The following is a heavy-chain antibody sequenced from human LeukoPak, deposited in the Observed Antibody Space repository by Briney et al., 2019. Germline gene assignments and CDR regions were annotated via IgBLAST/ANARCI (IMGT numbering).Heavy chain of an antibody. J-gene: IGHJ4*02. CDR2: FSSIGCST. Sequence: GGSLRLSCAASGFTFSSYAMHWVRQAPGKGLKYVSAFSSIGCSTYYANSVKGRFTISRDNSKNTLYLQMGSLRAEDMAVYYCARDPDENGGGSGWYYFDYWGQGTLVTVSS. CDR3: ARDPDENGGGSGWYYFDY. D-gene: IGHD6-19*01. CDR1: GFTFSSYA. V-gene: IGHV3-64*01.